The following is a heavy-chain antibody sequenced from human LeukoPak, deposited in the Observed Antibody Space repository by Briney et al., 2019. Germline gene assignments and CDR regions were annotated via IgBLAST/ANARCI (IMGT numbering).Heavy chain of an antibody. CDR1: GFTFSNYA. V-gene: IGHV3-30*02. CDR2: IRYDGINK. D-gene: IGHD1-26*01. J-gene: IGHJ4*02. CDR3: ARVGATTWY. Sequence: GGSLRLSCAASGFTFSNYAMHWVRQAPGKGLEWVTFIRYDGINKYYADSVKGRFAISRDNSKNTLYLQMNSLRAEDTAVYYCARVGATTWYWGQGTLVTVSS.